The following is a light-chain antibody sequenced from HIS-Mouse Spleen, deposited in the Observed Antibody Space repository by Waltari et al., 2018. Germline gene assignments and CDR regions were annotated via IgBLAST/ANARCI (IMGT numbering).Light chain of an antibody. Sequence: QSALTQPASVSGSPGQSITISCTGTSSDLGGYNHVSWYQQHPGKAPKLMIYEVSNRPSGVSNRFSGSKSGNTASLTISGLQAEDEADYYCSSYTSSSPVVFGGGTKLTVL. V-gene: IGLV2-14*01. CDR3: SSYTSSSPVV. CDR2: EVS. J-gene: IGLJ2*01. CDR1: SSDLGGYNH.